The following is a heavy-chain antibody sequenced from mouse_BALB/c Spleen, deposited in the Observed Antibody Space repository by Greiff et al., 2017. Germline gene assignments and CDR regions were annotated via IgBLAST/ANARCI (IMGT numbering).Heavy chain of an antibody. V-gene: IGHV5-9-1*01. J-gene: IGHJ3*01. CDR3: ARRGTTVEAWFAY. D-gene: IGHD1-1*01. Sequence: EVMLVESGGGLVKPGGSLKLSCAASGFTFSSYAMSWVRQTPEKRLEWVATISSGGSYTYYPDSVKGRFTISRDNAKNTLYLQMSSLRSEDTAMYYCARRGTTVEAWFAYWGQGTLVTVSA. CDR2: ISSGGSYT. CDR1: GFTFSSYA.